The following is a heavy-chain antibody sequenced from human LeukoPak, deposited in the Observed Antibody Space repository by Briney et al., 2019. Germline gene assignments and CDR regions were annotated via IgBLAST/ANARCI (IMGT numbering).Heavy chain of an antibody. Sequence: GGSLRLSCAACGFTFSSYEMNWLRQAPGKGLEWVSYSNSRGDIIDYADSVRDRFTISRDNAKNSLYLQMNSLRAEDTAVYYCARDTPGVIITPDYWGQGTLVTVSS. D-gene: IGHD2-15*01. V-gene: IGHV3-48*03. CDR2: SNSRGDII. CDR3: ARDTPGVIITPDY. CDR1: GFTFSSYE. J-gene: IGHJ4*02.